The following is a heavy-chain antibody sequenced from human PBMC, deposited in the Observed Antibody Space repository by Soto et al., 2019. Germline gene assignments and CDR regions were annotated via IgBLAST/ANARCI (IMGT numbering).Heavy chain of an antibody. J-gene: IGHJ5*02. CDR1: GFTFSDYY. D-gene: IGHD4-4*01. CDR2: ISSSGSTI. Sequence: PVGSLRLSCAASGFTFSDYYMSWIRQAPGKGLEWVSYISSSGSTIYYADPVKGRFTISRDNAKNSLYLQMDSLRAEDTAVYYCARALEGVTDWFDPWGQGTLVTVSS. CDR3: ARALEGVTDWFDP. V-gene: IGHV3-11*01.